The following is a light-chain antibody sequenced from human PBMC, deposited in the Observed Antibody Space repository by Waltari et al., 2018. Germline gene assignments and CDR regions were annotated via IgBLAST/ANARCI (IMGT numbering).Light chain of an antibody. J-gene: IGLJ3*02. Sequence: QSTLTQPPSASGSPGQSVTISCTGTNSDIGAYNYVSWYQQYPGQAPRVVIYEVSQRPPGVPGRFSGSKSGNTASLTVSGLQAEDEAEYHCSSYAGSNGMVFGGGTKVTVL. CDR2: EVS. V-gene: IGLV2-8*01. CDR3: SSYAGSNGMV. CDR1: NSDIGAYNY.